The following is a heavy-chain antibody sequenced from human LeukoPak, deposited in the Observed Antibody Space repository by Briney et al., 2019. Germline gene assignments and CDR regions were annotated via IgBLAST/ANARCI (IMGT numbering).Heavy chain of an antibody. J-gene: IGHJ3*02. CDR2: INWNGGST. D-gene: IGHD1-26*01. Sequence: GGSLRLSCAASGFTFDDYGMSWVRQAPGKGLEWVSGINWNGGSTGYADSVKGRFTISRDNAKNSLYLQMNSLRAEDTALYHCARDTKYSGSYYVIGAFDIWGQGTMVTVSS. V-gene: IGHV3-20*01. CDR3: ARDTKYSGSYYVIGAFDI. CDR1: GFTFDDYG.